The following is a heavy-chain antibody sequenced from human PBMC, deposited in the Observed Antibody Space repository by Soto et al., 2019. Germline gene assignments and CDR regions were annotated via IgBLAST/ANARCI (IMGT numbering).Heavy chain of an antibody. J-gene: IGHJ2*01. D-gene: IGHD6-13*01. CDR3: ARGQLGIAAASFDL. Sequence: EVQLVESGGGLVQPGGSLRLSCAASGFTFSSYDMHWVRQATGKDLEWVSAIGTAGDTYYPGSVKGRFTISRENAKNSLYLQMNSLRAGDTAVYYCARGQLGIAAASFDLWGRGTLVTVSS. V-gene: IGHV3-13*01. CDR2: IGTAGDT. CDR1: GFTFSSYD.